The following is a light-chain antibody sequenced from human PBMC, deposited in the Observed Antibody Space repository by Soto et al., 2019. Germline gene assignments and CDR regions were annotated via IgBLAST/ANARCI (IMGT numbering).Light chain of an antibody. CDR2: GAS. CDR3: EYYGSSIT. Sequence: IQLTQSPSSRSASLVDRVNLTCRTSQSISRYLNWYQQKPGRAPKLLIYGASTLESGVPSRFSGSGSGTDFTLTFSRLEPEDFAVYYCEYYGSSITFGGGTKVDI. J-gene: IGKJ4*01. V-gene: IGKV1-39*02. CDR1: QSISRY.